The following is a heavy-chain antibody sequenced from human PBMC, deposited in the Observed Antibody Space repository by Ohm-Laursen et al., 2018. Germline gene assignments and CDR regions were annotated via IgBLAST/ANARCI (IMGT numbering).Heavy chain of an antibody. CDR2: IWYDGSNK. D-gene: IGHD3-10*01. Sequence: SLRLSCSASGFTFSSYGMHWVRQAPGKGLEWVAVIWYDGSNKYYADSVKGRFTISRDNSKNTLYLQMNSLRAEDTAVYYCARSPVLLRMDVWGQGTTVTVSS. J-gene: IGHJ6*02. CDR1: GFTFSSYG. V-gene: IGHV3-33*01. CDR3: ARSPVLLRMDV.